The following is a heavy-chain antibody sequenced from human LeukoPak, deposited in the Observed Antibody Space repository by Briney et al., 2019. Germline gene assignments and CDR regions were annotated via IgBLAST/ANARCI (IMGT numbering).Heavy chain of an antibody. J-gene: IGHJ6*02. V-gene: IGHV4-34*01. CDR2: INHSGST. CDR1: GGSFSGYY. CDR3: ARVPPDNYYYYGMDV. D-gene: IGHD3-22*01. Sequence: SETLSLTCAVYGGSFSGYYWSWIRQPPGKGLEWIGEINHSGSTNYNPSLKSRVTMSVDTSKNQFSLKLSSVTAADTAVYYCARVPPDNYYYYGMDVWGQGTTVTVSS.